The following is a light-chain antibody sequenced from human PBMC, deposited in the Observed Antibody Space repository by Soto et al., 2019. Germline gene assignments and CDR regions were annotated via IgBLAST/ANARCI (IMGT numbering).Light chain of an antibody. V-gene: IGLV2-14*01. CDR3: SSYTSTHIFV. J-gene: IGLJ1*01. CDR2: DVY. Sequence: QSVLTQPASVSGSPGQSITISCTGTSSDVGANNYVSWYQQHPGEATKLMIYDVYYRPSGVSNRFSGSKSGNTASLTISGLQAEDEGYYYCSSYTSTHIFVFGTGTKLTVL. CDR1: SSDVGANNY.